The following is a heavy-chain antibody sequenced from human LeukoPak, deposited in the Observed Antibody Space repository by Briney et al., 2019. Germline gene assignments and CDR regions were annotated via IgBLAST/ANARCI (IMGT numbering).Heavy chain of an antibody. CDR1: GYTFTSYG. J-gene: IGHJ3*02. Sequence: ASVKVSCKASGYTFTSYGISWVRQAPGQGLEWMGIINPSGGSTSYAQKFQGRVTMTRDTSTSTVYMELSSLRSEDTAVYYCATRSRPNYDFWSGYYAFDIWGQGTMVTVSS. CDR2: INPSGGST. D-gene: IGHD3-3*01. V-gene: IGHV1-46*03. CDR3: ATRSRPNYDFWSGYYAFDI.